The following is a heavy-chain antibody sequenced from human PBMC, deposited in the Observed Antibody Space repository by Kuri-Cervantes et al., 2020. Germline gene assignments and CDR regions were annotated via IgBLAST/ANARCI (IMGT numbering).Heavy chain of an antibody. J-gene: IGHJ3*02. CDR3: ARDHYYDSSGYYRNDAFDT. V-gene: IGHV1-69*13. CDR2: IIPIFGTA. CDR1: GGTFSSYA. D-gene: IGHD3-22*01. Sequence: SVKVSCKASGGTFSSYAISWVRQAPGQGLEWMGGIIPIFGTANYAQKFQGRVTITADESTSTAYMELSSLRSDDTAVYYCARDHYYDSSGYYRNDAFDTWGQGTMVTVSS.